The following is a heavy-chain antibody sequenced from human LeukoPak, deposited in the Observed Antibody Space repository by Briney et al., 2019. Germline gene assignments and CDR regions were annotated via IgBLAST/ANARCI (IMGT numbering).Heavy chain of an antibody. J-gene: IGHJ3*02. V-gene: IGHV3-30*02. CDR3: AKPAKYYDFWSGYSESAFDI. Sequence: GGSLRLSCAASGFTFSSHGMHWVRQAPGKGLEWVAFIRYDGSNKYYADSVKGRFTISRDNSKNTLYLQMNSLRAEDTAVYYCAKPAKYYDFWSGYSESAFDIWGQGTMVTVSS. D-gene: IGHD3-3*01. CDR2: IRYDGSNK. CDR1: GFTFSSHG.